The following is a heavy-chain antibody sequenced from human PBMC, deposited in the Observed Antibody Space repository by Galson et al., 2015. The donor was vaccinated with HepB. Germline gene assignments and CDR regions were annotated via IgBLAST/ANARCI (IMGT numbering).Heavy chain of an antibody. J-gene: IGHJ6*02. CDR3: VRFFIDPVHRMDV. V-gene: IGHV3-7*03. CDR2: IKKDGSET. Sequence: SLRLSCAASGFSIGVYWMTWVRQAPGKGLEWVANIKKDGSETYYVDSLKGRFTISRDNAENSLYLQMNSLRAEDTAVYYCVRFFIDPVHRMDVWGQGTTVTVSS. D-gene: IGHD3-9*01. CDR1: GFSIGVYW.